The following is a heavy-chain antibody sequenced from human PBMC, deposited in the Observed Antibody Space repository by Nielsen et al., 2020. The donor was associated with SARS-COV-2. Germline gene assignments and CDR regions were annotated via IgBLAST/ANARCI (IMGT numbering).Heavy chain of an antibody. CDR3: AREVRLGNYWFFDL. Sequence: SLKISCVGSGFNFNNFAMNWVRQVPGKGLEWVSGISWNSGSIGYADSVKGRFTISRDNAKNSLYLQMNSLRAEDTAMYYCAREVRLGNYWFFDLWGRGTLVTVSS. D-gene: IGHD2/OR15-2a*01. CDR2: ISWNSGSI. V-gene: IGHV3-9*01. J-gene: IGHJ2*01. CDR1: GFNFNNFA.